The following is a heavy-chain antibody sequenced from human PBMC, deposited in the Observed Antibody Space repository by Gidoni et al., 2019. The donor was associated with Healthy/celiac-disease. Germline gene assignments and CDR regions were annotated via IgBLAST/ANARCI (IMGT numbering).Heavy chain of an antibody. CDR1: GGSISSGGYH. CDR2: IYYSGST. CDR3: ARAEGSGWYGGGFDY. J-gene: IGHJ4*02. D-gene: IGHD6-19*01. Sequence: QVQLQESGPGLVKPSQTLSLTCTVSGGSISSGGYHWIWIRQHPGKGLEWIGYIYYSGSTYYNPSLKSRVTISVDTSKNQFSLKLSSVTAADTAVYYCARAEGSGWYGGGFDYWGQGTLVTVSS. V-gene: IGHV4-31*03.